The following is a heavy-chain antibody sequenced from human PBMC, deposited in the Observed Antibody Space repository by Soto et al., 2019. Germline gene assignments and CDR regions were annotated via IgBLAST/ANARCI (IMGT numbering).Heavy chain of an antibody. D-gene: IGHD1-26*01. Sequence: PGRSLRLSCAPSGISFSNYAMSWVRQAPTTGLEWVAGISHDGAGTSYSDSVRGRFTISRDNSRNTVYLQMNSLRVEDAALYYCAKEWATIGQPYFEYWGKGARFTISS. CDR1: GISFSNYA. CDR3: AKEWATIGQPYFEY. CDR2: ISHDGAGT. J-gene: IGHJ4*02. V-gene: IGHV3-23*01.